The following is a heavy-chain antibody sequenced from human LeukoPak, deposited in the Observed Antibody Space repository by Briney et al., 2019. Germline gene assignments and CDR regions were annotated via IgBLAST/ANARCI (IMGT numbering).Heavy chain of an antibody. Sequence: GGSLRLSCAASGFTFSSYWMHWVRQAPGKGLVWVSRINSDGSSTSYADSVKGRFTISRDNAKNTLYLQMNSLRAEDTAVYYCARGLTTVVTGTRNPYYYGMDVWGQGPTVTVSS. J-gene: IGHJ6*02. D-gene: IGHD4-23*01. CDR3: ARGLTTVVTGTRNPYYYGMDV. V-gene: IGHV3-74*01. CDR1: GFTFSSYW. CDR2: INSDGSST.